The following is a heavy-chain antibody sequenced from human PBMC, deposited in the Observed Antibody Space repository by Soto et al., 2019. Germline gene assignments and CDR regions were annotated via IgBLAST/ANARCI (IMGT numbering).Heavy chain of an antibody. Sequence: QVQLVESGGGVVQPGRSLRLSCEASGFSLSTYGMHWVRQAPGKGLEWVAVISYDGSNKYHADSVKGRFTISRDNSRNTLCLQMNSLRLDDTAVYYCAKDAPRYSGFDFSQWGQGTLVTVSS. CDR3: AKDAPRYSGFDFSQ. D-gene: IGHD5-12*01. CDR1: GFSLSTYG. J-gene: IGHJ4*02. V-gene: IGHV3-30*18. CDR2: ISYDGSNK.